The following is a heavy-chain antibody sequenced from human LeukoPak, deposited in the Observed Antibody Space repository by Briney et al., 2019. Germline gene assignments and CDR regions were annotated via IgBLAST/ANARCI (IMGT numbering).Heavy chain of an antibody. CDR1: GYSISSGYY. J-gene: IGHJ4*02. V-gene: IGHV4-38-2*02. Sequence: SETLSLTCTVSGYSISSGYYWGWIRQPPGKGLEWIGSIYHSGSTYYNPSLKSRVTISVDTSKNQFSLKPSSVTAADTAVYYCARVRYNYDSDDYWGQGTLVTVSS. CDR3: ARVRYNYDSDDY. CDR2: IYHSGST. D-gene: IGHD3-10*01.